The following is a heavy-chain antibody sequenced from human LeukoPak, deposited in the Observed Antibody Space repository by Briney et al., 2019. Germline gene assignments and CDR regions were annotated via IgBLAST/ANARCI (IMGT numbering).Heavy chain of an antibody. D-gene: IGHD5-18*01. V-gene: IGHV1-18*04. CDR1: GYTFTSYG. CDR3: ARSGDSYGTGDY. J-gene: IGHJ4*02. CDR2: IGAYNGNT. Sequence: ASVKASCKASGYTFTSYGISWVRQAPGQGLEWMGWIGAYNGNTNYAQKLQGRVTMTTDTSTSTAYMELRSLRSDDTAVYYCARSGDSYGTGDYWGQGTLVTVSS.